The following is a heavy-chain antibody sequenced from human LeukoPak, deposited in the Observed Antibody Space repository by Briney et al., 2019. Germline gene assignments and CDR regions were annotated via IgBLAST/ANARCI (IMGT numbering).Heavy chain of an antibody. CDR3: ARDQEGFDY. J-gene: IGHJ4*02. Sequence: ASVKVSCKASGYSFTSNYIHWVRQAPGQGLEWMGMIYPRDGSTSYAQKFQGRVTVTRDTSTSTVHMELSGLRSEDTAVYYCARDQEGFDYWDQGTLVTVSS. V-gene: IGHV1-46*01. CDR1: GYSFTSNY. CDR2: IYPRDGST.